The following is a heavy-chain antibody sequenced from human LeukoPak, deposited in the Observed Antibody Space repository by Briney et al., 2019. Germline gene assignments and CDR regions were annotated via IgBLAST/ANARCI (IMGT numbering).Heavy chain of an antibody. CDR1: GFTFSSYS. D-gene: IGHD6-19*01. V-gene: IGHV3-48*01. CDR2: ISSSSSTI. CDR3: ARDPRQWLAPFDY. J-gene: IGHJ4*02. Sequence: GGSLRFSCAASGFTFSSYSMNRVRQAPGKGLEWVSYISSSSSTIYYADSVKGRFTISRDNAKNSLYLQMNSLRAEDTAVYYCARDPRQWLAPFDYWGQGTLVTVSS.